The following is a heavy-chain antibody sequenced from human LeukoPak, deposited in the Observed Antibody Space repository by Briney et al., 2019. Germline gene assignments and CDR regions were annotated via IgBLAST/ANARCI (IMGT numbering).Heavy chain of an antibody. CDR2: INHSGST. D-gene: IGHD3-10*01. V-gene: IGHV4-34*01. CDR1: AGLFRDYY. CDR3: ARGQRAGNLAARAFDN. J-gene: IGHJ4*02. Sequence: SETLSLTCAVYAGLFRDYYWSWIRQPPGKGLEWIAEINHSGSTNYNPTLKSRVTLSVDWSKNQFSLKVSSVTAADTAVYYCARGQRAGNLAARAFDNWGPGTPVTVS.